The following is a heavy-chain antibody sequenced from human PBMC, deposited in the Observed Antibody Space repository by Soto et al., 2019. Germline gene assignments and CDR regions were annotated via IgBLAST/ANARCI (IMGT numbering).Heavy chain of an antibody. D-gene: IGHD2-15*01. CDR2: INYRGST. J-gene: IGHJ4*02. Sequence: QVQLQESGPGLVRPSRTLSLICTVSGGSINSGDSYWNWIRQHPEKGLEWIGYINYRGSTFYNPSLKSRIIISVDTSKNKFSLKLSSVTAADTAVYYCARDAPGVAPYWGQGTLVTVSS. CDR3: ARDAPGVAPY. CDR1: GGSINSGDSY. V-gene: IGHV4-31*03.